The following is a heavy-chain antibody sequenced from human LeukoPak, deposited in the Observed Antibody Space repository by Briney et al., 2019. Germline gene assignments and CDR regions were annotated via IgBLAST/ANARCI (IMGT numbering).Heavy chain of an antibody. CDR1: GFTFSSYA. CDR3: ARGFYDMDV. Sequence: GGSLRLSCAASGFTFSSYAMHWVRQAPGKGLEWVALISYDGGNKYYADSVKGRFTISRDNSKNTLFLQMNSLRAEDTAVYYCARGFYDMDVWGQGTTATVSS. J-gene: IGHJ6*02. V-gene: IGHV3-30-3*01. CDR2: ISYDGGNK.